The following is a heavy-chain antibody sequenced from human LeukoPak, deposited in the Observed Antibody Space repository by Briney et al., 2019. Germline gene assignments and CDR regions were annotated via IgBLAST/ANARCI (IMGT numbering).Heavy chain of an antibody. CDR1: GDSSSRFY. CDR3: ARVRGLGLFDY. Sequence: NPSETLSLTCTVPGDSSSRFYWSWIRQPPGKGLEWIGNIYNSGSTNNSPSLKSRVTTSVDTSKNQFSLNLRSVTTADTAVYYCARVRGLGLFDYWGQGILVTVSS. D-gene: IGHD3-10*01. V-gene: IGHV4-59*01. CDR2: IYNSGST. J-gene: IGHJ4*02.